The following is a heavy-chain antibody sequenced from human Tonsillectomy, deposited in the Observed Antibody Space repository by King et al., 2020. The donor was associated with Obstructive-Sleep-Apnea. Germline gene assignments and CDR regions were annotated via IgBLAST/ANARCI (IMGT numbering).Heavy chain of an antibody. J-gene: IGHJ4*02. CDR3: ARGGPIWFGELLYSSGVDY. D-gene: IGHD3-10*01. V-gene: IGHV1-46*01. CDR1: GYTFTSYY. CDR2: INPSGGST. Sequence: VQLVESGAEVKKPGASVKVSCKASGYTFTSYYMHWVRQAPGQGLEWMGIINPSGGSTSYAQKFQGRVTMTRDTSTSTVYMELSSLRSEDTAVYYCARGGPIWFGELLYSSGVDYWGQGTLVTVSS.